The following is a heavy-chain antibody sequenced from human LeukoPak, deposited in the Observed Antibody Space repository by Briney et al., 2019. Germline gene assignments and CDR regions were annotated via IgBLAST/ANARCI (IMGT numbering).Heavy chain of an antibody. CDR1: GGSISSSSYY. Sequence: SETLSLTCTVSGGSISSSSYYWGWIRQPPGKGLEWIGGIYYSGSTYYNPSLKSRVTISVDTSKNQFSLKLSSVTAADTAVYYCARFEPTAEDYWGQGTLVTVSS. CDR2: IYYSGST. J-gene: IGHJ4*02. D-gene: IGHD4-17*01. CDR3: ARFEPTAEDY. V-gene: IGHV4-39*01.